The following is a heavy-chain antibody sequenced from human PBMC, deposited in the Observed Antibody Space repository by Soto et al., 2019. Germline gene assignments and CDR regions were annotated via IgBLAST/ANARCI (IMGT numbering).Heavy chain of an antibody. J-gene: IGHJ5*02. CDR2: IYYSGST. CDR1: GGSISSGDYY. CDR3: ARGRPSYYDSSGYYLTP. D-gene: IGHD3-22*01. V-gene: IGHV4-30-4*02. Sequence: SETLSLTCTVSGGSISSGDYYWSWIRQPPGKGLEWIGYIYYSGSTYYNPSLKSRVTISVDTSKSQFSLKLSLRSDDTAVYYCARGRPSYYDSSGYYLTPWGQGTLVTVSS.